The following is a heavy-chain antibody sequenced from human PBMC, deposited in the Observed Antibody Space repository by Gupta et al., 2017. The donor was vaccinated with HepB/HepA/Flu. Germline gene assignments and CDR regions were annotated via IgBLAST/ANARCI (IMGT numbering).Heavy chain of an antibody. CDR1: GYTFTSYG. J-gene: IGHJ4*02. Sequence: QVQLVQSGAEVKKPGASVKVSCKASGYTFTSYGISWVRQAPGHGLEWLGWISAYNGNTNYAQKHQGRVTMTTDTSTSTAYMELRSLRSDDTAVYYCARDSYYDFWSGYYVGRAYYFDYWGQGTLVTVSS. CDR2: ISAYNGNT. D-gene: IGHD3-3*01. V-gene: IGHV1-18*01. CDR3: ARDSYYDFWSGYYVGRAYYFDY.